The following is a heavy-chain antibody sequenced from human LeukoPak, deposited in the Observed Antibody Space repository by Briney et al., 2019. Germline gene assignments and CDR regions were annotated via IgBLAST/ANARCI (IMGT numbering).Heavy chain of an antibody. D-gene: IGHD3-22*01. CDR3: ARDPLGYYDSSGYYYVY. CDR2: INSDGSST. CDR1: GFNFSSYW. V-gene: IGHV3-74*01. Sequence: GGSLRLSCAASGFNFSSYWMHWVRQAPGKGLAWASRINSDGSSTSYADSVKGRFTISRDNAKNTLYLQMNSLRAEDTAVYYCARDPLGYYDSSGYYYVYWGQGTLVTVSS. J-gene: IGHJ4*02.